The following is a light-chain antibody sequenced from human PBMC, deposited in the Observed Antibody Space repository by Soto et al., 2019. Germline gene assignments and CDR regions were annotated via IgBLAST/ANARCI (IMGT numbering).Light chain of an antibody. CDR2: GAS. V-gene: IGKV1-39*01. CDR3: QQTYTTPEIT. Sequence: DIQLSQSPSSLSASVGHTVTITCLASQNIDFYLNWYQLKPGKAPNLLMYGASYLKSGVPTRFSGSGSGTDFTLTISSLQPEDFAIYYCQQTYTTPEITFGQGTLLEIK. J-gene: IGKJ5*01. CDR1: QNIDFY.